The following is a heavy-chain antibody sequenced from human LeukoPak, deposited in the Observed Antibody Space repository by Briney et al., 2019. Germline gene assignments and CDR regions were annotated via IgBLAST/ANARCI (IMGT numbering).Heavy chain of an antibody. CDR3: AKVPDSSGFFDP. V-gene: IGHV3-30*18. D-gene: IGHD3-22*01. J-gene: IGHJ5*02. CDR1: GLTFSNYA. CDR2: ISYDGSNK. Sequence: GGSLRLSCAASGLTFSNYAMSWVRQAPGKGLEWVAVISYDGSNKYYADSVKGRFTVSRDNYKNTLYLQMNSLRAEDTAVYYCAKVPDSSGFFDPWGQGTLVTVSS.